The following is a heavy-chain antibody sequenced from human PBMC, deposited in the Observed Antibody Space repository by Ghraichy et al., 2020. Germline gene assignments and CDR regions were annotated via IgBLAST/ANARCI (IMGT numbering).Heavy chain of an antibody. Sequence: ASVKVSCKTSGYTFTSYYMHWVRQAPGQGLEWMGIINPSGGSTSYAQKFQGRVTMTRDTSTSTVYMELSSLRSEDTAGYYGAGGGGSSGSFDYWGQGTLVTVSS. D-gene: IGHD2-15*01. CDR2: INPSGGST. CDR1: GYTFTSYY. V-gene: IGHV1-46*01. CDR3: AGGGGSSGSFDY. J-gene: IGHJ4*02.